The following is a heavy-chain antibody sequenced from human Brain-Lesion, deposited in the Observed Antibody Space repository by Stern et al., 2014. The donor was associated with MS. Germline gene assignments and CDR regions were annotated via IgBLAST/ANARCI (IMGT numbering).Heavy chain of an antibody. D-gene: IGHD6-13*01. CDR2: SDHSGST. CDR1: GGSISSSNW. V-gene: IGHV4-4*02. CDR3: ARFPASRPHVFDS. J-gene: IGHJ4*02. Sequence: VQLVQSGPGLVKPSGTLSLTCAVSGGSISSSNWWSWVRQSPGKGLEWIGESDHSGSTIYNPSLKSRVTVSVDKPKTRFPLTLGFVPAADTAVYFCARFPASRPHVFDSWGQGTLVTVSS.